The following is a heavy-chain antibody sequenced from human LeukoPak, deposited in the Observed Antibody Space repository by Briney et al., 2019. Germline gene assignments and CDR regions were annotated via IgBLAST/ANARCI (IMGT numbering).Heavy chain of an antibody. CDR2: INHSGRT. V-gene: IGHV4-34*01. J-gene: IGHJ6*03. CDR1: GGSFSGYY. Sequence: SETLSLTCAVYGGSFSGYYWSWIRQPPGKGLEWIGEINHSGRTNYNPSLKSRVTISVDTSKNQFSLKLSSVTAADTAVYYCARDLYYGSETGYYYYYYMDVWGKGTTVTISS. CDR3: ARDLYYGSETGYYYYYYMDV. D-gene: IGHD3-10*01.